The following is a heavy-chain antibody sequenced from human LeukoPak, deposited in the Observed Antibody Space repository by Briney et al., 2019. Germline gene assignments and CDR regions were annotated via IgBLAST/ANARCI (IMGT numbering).Heavy chain of an antibody. CDR2: IRSKANSYAT. Sequence: PGGSLKLSCAASGFTFSDSAVHWVRQASGKGLEWVGRIRSKANSYATAYAASVKGRFTISGDDSKNTAYLQMNSLKTEDTAVYYCTRRGGNGMDVWGQGTTVTVSS. V-gene: IGHV3-73*01. J-gene: IGHJ6*02. CDR1: GFTFSDSA. CDR3: TRRGGNGMDV. D-gene: IGHD1-1*01.